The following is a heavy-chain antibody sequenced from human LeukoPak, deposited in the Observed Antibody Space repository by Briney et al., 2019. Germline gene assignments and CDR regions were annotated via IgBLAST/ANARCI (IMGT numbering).Heavy chain of an antibody. V-gene: IGHV1-2*06. CDR2: INPNSGGT. Sequence: GASVKVSCKASGYTFTGYYMHWVRQAPGQGLEWMGRINPNSGGTNYAQKFQGRVTMTRDTSISTAYMELSRLRSDDTAVYYCARVVEVRYNSSSSPFDYWGQGTLVTVSS. D-gene: IGHD6-6*01. J-gene: IGHJ4*02. CDR1: GYTFTGYY. CDR3: ARVVEVRYNSSSSPFDY.